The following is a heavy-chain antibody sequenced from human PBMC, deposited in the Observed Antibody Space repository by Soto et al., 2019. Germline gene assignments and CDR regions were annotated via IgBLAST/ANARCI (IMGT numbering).Heavy chain of an antibody. CDR3: ARVPQDALDHSWYYMDV. D-gene: IGHD6-13*01. Sequence: ASVKVSCKASGYTFTSYGISWVRQAPGQGLEWMGWISAYNGNTNYAQKLQGRVTMTTDTSTSTAYMELRSLRSDDTAVYYCARVPQDALDHSWYYMDVWGKGTTVTVSS. V-gene: IGHV1-18*01. CDR1: GYTFTSYG. J-gene: IGHJ6*03. CDR2: ISAYNGNT.